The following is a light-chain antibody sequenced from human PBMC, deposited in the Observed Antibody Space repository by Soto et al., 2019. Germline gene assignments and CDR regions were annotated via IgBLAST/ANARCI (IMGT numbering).Light chain of an antibody. Sequence: EIVLTQSPATLSSFPRDRVTLSCRASQYINTRLAWYQHSPGQAPRLLIYQTSIRAAGNQARFSASGTGTDFTLTISDVQPEDFAVYYRHQRQSWPRTFGQGTKVDIK. CDR3: HQRQSWPRT. CDR2: QTS. J-gene: IGKJ1*01. V-gene: IGKV3-11*01. CDR1: QYINTR.